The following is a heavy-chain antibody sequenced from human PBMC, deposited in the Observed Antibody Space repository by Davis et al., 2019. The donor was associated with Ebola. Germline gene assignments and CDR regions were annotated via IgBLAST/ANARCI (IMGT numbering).Heavy chain of an antibody. Sequence: GESLKISCRGSGFLFADYAMSWFRQAPGKGLEWVSFIRNRAYGGTAEYAASVRGRFTFSRDDSKSVAYLQINNLKTEDTAVYFCAREHIPAHPDYKYYYMDLWGKGTTLTVSS. V-gene: IGHV3-49*03. J-gene: IGHJ6*03. CDR1: GFLFADYA. D-gene: IGHD6-6*01. CDR3: AREHIPAHPDYKYYYMDL. CDR2: IRNRAYGGTA.